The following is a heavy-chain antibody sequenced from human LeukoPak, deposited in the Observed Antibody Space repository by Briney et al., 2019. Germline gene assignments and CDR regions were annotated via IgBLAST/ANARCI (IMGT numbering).Heavy chain of an antibody. CDR3: ATYYCSTTSCYPYFFDY. Sequence: ASVKVSCKASGYPFTRYGISWVRQAPGQGLEWMGWINPDNGNTKYAQKFQGRVTMTTDTSTSTAHMELRSLRSDDTAVYYCATYYCSTTSCYPYFFDYWGQGILVTASS. D-gene: IGHD2-2*01. V-gene: IGHV1-18*01. CDR1: GYPFTRYG. CDR2: INPDNGNT. J-gene: IGHJ4*02.